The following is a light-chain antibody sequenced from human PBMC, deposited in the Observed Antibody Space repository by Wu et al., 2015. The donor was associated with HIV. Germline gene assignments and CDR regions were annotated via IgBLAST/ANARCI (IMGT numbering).Light chain of an antibody. Sequence: EVVLTQSPGTLSLSPGERATLSCRAGQSVASNCLAWHQQKPGQAPRLLIYGASSRATGVPDRFSGSGSGTDFTLTISRLEPEDFAVYYCQQYGSSFWTFGQGTKVEIK. CDR1: QSVASNC. V-gene: IGKV3-20*01. J-gene: IGKJ1*01. CDR3: QQYGSSFWT. CDR2: GAS.